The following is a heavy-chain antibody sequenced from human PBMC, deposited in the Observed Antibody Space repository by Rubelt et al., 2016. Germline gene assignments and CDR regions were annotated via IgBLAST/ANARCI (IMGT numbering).Heavy chain of an antibody. D-gene: IGHD2-15*01. CDR3: ARAHGYCSGGSCYWWAYGMDV. V-gene: IGHV1-24*01. J-gene: IGHJ6*02. Sequence: GGFDPEDGETIYAQKFQGRVTITADKSTSTAYMELSSLRSEDTAVYYCARAHGYCSGGSCYWWAYGMDVWGQGTTVTVSS. CDR2: FDPEDGET.